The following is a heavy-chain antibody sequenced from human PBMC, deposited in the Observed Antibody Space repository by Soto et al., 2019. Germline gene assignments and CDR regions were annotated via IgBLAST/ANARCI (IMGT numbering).Heavy chain of an antibody. Sequence: SVKVSCKASGGTFSSYAISWVRQAPGQGLEWMGGIIPIFGTANYAQKFQGRVTITADESTSSAYMELSSLRSEDTAVYYCARDEPDCGGDCYSNYYYGMDVWGQGTTVTVSS. CDR2: IIPIFGTA. V-gene: IGHV1-69*13. J-gene: IGHJ6*02. CDR3: ARDEPDCGGDCYSNYYYGMDV. D-gene: IGHD2-21*02. CDR1: GGTFSSYA.